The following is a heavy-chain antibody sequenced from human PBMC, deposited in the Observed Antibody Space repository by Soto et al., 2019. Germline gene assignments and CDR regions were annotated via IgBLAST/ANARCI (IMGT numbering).Heavy chain of an antibody. Sequence: QVQLVQSGAEVKKPGSSVKVSCKASGGTFSSYAISWVRQAPGQGLEWMGGIIPIFGTANYAQKFQGRVTITADESTSTAYMELSSLRSEDTAVYYCVRVNPADSSGYYSHFDYWGQGTLVTVSS. D-gene: IGHD3-22*01. CDR3: VRVNPADSSGYYSHFDY. J-gene: IGHJ4*02. V-gene: IGHV1-69*01. CDR1: GGTFSSYA. CDR2: IIPIFGTA.